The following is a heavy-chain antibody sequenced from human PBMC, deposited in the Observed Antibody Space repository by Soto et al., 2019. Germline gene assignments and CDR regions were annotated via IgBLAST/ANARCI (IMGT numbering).Heavy chain of an antibody. J-gene: IGHJ4*02. D-gene: IGHD3-3*01. V-gene: IGHV3-30-3*01. CDR3: ARDFGVARLDY. Sequence: GGSLRLSCAASGFTFSSYAMHWVRQAPGKGLEWVAVISYDGSNKYYADSVKGRFTISRDNSKNTLYLQMNSLRAEDTAVYYCARDFGVARLDYWGQGTLVTVSS. CDR2: ISYDGSNK. CDR1: GFTFSSYA.